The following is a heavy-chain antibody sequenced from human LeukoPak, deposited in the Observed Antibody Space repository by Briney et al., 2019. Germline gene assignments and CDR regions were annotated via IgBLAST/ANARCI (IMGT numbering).Heavy chain of an antibody. CDR3: ARDRRGWRRVGATPRGDAFDI. J-gene: IGHJ3*02. CDR2: INPSGGST. V-gene: IGHV1-46*01. Sequence: ASVKVSCKASGYTFTSYYMHWVRQAPGQGLEWTGIINPSGGSTSYAQKFQGRVTMTRDMSTSTVYMELSSLRSEDTAVYYCARDRRGWRRVGATPRGDAFDIWGQGTMVTVSS. CDR1: GYTFTSYY. D-gene: IGHD1-26*01.